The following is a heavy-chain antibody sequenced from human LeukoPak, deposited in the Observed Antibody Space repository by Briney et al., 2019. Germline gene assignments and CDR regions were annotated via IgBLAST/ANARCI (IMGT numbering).Heavy chain of an antibody. J-gene: IGHJ5*02. CDR1: GFTFSDYY. D-gene: IGHD1-7*01. CDR2: ISSSGSTI. CDR3: ARDDVRPGITGTTYNWFDP. V-gene: IGHV3-11*01. Sequence: GGSLRLSCAASGFTFSDYYMSWIRQAPGKGLEWVSYISSSGSTIYYADSVKGRFTISRDNAKNSLYLQMNSLRAEDTAVYYCARDDVRPGITGTTYNWFDPWGQGTLVTVSS.